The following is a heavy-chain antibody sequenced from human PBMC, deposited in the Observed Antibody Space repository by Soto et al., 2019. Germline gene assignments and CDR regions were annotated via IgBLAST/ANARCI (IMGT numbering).Heavy chain of an antibody. V-gene: IGHV1-69*01. Sequence: QVQLVQSGAEVKKPGSSVTVSCKASGGTFSSYTISWVRQAPGQGLEWMAGISPIFGTPIYAQKFQDRVTITADDPTMTAHMEIKRLAFGDKAVLLCAEVVVGSRLELYLWGQGT. CDR2: ISPIFGTP. J-gene: IGHJ1*01. D-gene: IGHD3-10*01. CDR1: GGTFSSYT. CDR3: AEVVVGSRLELYL.